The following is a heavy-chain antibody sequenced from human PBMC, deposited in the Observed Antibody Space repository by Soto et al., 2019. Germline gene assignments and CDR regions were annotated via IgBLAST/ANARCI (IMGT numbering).Heavy chain of an antibody. CDR3: ARLDSSGYYYGYYFDY. J-gene: IGHJ4*02. CDR2: IYYSGST. Sequence: SETLSLTCTVSGGSISSGGYYRSWIRQHPGKGLEWIGYIYYSGSTYYNPSLKSRVTISVDTSKNQFSLKLSSVTAADTAVYYCARLDSSGYYYGYYFDYGGQGTLVTVSS. D-gene: IGHD3-22*01. CDR1: GGSISSGGYY. V-gene: IGHV4-31*03.